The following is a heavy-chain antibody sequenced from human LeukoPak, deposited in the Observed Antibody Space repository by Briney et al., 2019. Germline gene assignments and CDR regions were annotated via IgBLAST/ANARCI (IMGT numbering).Heavy chain of an antibody. J-gene: IGHJ5*02. V-gene: IGHV7-4-1*02. CDR3: ARRYIATVDYSKIPWFDP. D-gene: IGHD4-11*01. CDR1: GYTFTSYA. Sequence: GASVKVSCKASGYTFTSYAMNWVRQAPGQGLEWMGWINTNTGNPTYAQGFTGRFVFSLDTSVSTAYLQISSLKAEDTAVYYCARRYIATVDYSKIPWFDPWGQGTLVTVSS. CDR2: INTNTGNP.